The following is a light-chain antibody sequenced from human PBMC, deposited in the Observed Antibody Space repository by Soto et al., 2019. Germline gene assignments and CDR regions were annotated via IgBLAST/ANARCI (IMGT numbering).Light chain of an antibody. V-gene: IGKV1-39*01. Sequence: DIQMTQSPSSLSASVGDRVTITCRASQSISSYLNCYQQKPGKAPKLLIYTASSLQSGVPSRFSGSGSGTEFTLTISSLQPEDCATYYCQQSYSTPPFGQGTKLEIK. CDR3: QQSYSTPP. CDR2: TAS. J-gene: IGKJ2*01. CDR1: QSISSY.